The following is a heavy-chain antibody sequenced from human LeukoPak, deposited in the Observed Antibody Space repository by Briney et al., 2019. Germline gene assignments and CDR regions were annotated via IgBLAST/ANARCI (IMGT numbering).Heavy chain of an antibody. Sequence: ASVKVSCKASGYTFTSYGISWVRQAPGQGLEWMGWISAYNGNTNYAQKLQGRVTMTTDTSTSTAYMELRSLRSDDTAVYYCARDRSQTCYYDSSGYRTFDYWGQGTLVTVSS. D-gene: IGHD3-22*01. CDR2: ISAYNGNT. CDR1: GYTFTSYG. CDR3: ARDRSQTCYYDSSGYRTFDY. J-gene: IGHJ4*02. V-gene: IGHV1-18*01.